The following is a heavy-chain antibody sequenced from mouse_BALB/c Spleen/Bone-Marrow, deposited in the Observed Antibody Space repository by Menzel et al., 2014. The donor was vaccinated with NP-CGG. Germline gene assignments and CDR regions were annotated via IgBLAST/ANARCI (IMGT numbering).Heavy chain of an antibody. CDR3: ARLGYYGWFAY. D-gene: IGHD2-3*01. V-gene: IGHV4-1*02. CDR2: INPESNTI. J-gene: IGHJ3*01. CDR1: GFDFGRYW. Sequence: VQLQQSGGGLVQPGGSLKLSCAASGFDFGRYWMSWVRQAPGKGLQWIGEINPESNTINYTPSLKDKFIISRDNARNTLYLQMSKVRSEDTALYCCARLGYYGWFAYWGQGTLVTVSA.